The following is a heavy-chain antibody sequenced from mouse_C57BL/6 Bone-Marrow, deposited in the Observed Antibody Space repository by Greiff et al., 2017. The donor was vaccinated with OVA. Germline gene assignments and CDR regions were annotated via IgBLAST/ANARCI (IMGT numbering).Heavy chain of an antibody. CDR1: GYTFSTYW. CDR3: ARGAY. J-gene: IGHJ3*01. V-gene: IGHV1-80*01. Sequence: QVHVKQSGAELVKPGASVKISCKASGYTFSTYWMNWVKQRPGKGLEWIGQIYPGDGDTNYNGKFKGKATLTADKTSSTAYMQLSSLTSADSAVYFCARGAYWGQGTLVTVSS. CDR2: IYPGDGDT.